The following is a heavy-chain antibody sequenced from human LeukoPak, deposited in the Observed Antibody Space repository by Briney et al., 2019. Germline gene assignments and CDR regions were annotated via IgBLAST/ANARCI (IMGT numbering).Heavy chain of an antibody. J-gene: IGHJ4*02. Sequence: QPGGSLRLSCAASGVTFSSSWMSWVRQAPGKGLEWVANIKQDGSRKLYVDSVQGRFTISRDNAKNSLYLQMNSLRAEDTAVYYCARSPYYYDSSGCFDYWGQGTLVTVSS. D-gene: IGHD3-22*01. CDR3: ARSPYYYDSSGCFDY. CDR1: GVTFSSSW. V-gene: IGHV3-7*03. CDR2: IKQDGSRK.